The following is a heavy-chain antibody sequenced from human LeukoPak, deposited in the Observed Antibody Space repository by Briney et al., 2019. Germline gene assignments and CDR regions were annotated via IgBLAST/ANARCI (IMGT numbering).Heavy chain of an antibody. D-gene: IGHD5-18*01. Sequence: GGPLRLSCAASGFTFSSYAMHWVRQAPGKGLEWVAVISYDGSNKYYADSVKGRFTISRDNSKNTLYLQMNSLRAEDTAVYYCARVTAMVTYYFDYWGQGTLVTVSS. CDR1: GFTFSSYA. CDR2: ISYDGSNK. CDR3: ARVTAMVTYYFDY. V-gene: IGHV3-30*04. J-gene: IGHJ4*02.